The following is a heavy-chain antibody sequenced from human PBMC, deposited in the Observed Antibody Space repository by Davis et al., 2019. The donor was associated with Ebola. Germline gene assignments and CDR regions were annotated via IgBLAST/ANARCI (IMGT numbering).Heavy chain of an antibody. D-gene: IGHD6-13*01. V-gene: IGHV1-46*01. CDR1: GYTFTSYY. CDR3: ARNSLQQLVPLRYYGMDV. J-gene: IGHJ6*02. CDR2: INPSGGST. Sequence: ASVKVSCKASGYTFTSYYMHWVRQAPGQGLEWMGIINPSGGSTSYAQKFQGRVTMTRDTSTSTVYMELSSLRSEDTAVYYCARNSLQQLVPLRYYGMDVWGQGTTVTVSS.